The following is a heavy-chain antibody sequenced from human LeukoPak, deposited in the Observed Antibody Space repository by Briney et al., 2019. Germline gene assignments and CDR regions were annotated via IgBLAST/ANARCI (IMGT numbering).Heavy chain of an antibody. V-gene: IGHV3-53*01. Sequence: AGSLRLSCAASGITVSSYYMSWVRQAPGKGLEWVSVIYGGGGTYYADSAKGRFAISRDNSKNTLYLQISSLRAEDTAIYYCTRHQYDAFEIWGQGTMVTVSS. J-gene: IGHJ3*02. D-gene: IGHD4-11*01. CDR2: IYGGGGT. CDR1: GITVSSYY. CDR3: TRHQYDAFEI.